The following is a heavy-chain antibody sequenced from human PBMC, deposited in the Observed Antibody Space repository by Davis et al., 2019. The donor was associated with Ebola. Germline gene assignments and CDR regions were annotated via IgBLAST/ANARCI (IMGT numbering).Heavy chain of an antibody. CDR3: ARGDYEGYFDY. V-gene: IGHV4-39*07. CDR2: INHSGST. Sequence: SETLSLTCTVSGGSISSSSYYWGWIRQPPGKGLEWIGEINHSGSTNYNPSLKSRVTISVDKSKNQFSLKLSSVTAADTAVYYCARGDYEGYFDYWGQGTLVTVSS. CDR1: GGSISSSSYY. D-gene: IGHD4-17*01. J-gene: IGHJ4*02.